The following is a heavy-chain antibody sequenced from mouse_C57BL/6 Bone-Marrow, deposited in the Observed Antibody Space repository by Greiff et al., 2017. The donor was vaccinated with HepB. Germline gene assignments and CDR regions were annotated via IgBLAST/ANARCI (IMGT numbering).Heavy chain of an antibody. J-gene: IGHJ4*01. V-gene: IGHV10-1*01. CDR2: IRSKSNNYAT. D-gene: IGHD2-4*01. CDR3: VRHEAPYDYDVYYYAMDY. Sequence: EVKLVESGGGLVQPKGSLKLSCAASGFSFNTYAMNWVRQAPGKGLEWVARIRSKSNNYATYYADSVKDRFTISRDDSESMLYLQMNNLKTEDTAMYYCVRHEAPYDYDVYYYAMDYWGQGTSVTVSS. CDR1: GFSFNTYA.